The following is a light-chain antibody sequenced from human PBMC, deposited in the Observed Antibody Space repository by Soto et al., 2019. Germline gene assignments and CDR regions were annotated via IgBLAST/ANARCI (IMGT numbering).Light chain of an antibody. CDR3: RQRSHCPPIT. Sequence: RLMTQSPSTLSVSPGESATLSCRASQGVSSSLAWYQQKPGEAPRLLIYGASTRASGVPARFSGSGSGTDISLTISSLQPEEFVVYYCRQRSHCPPITFGQGTRLEIK. CDR2: GAS. CDR1: QGVSSS. V-gene: IGKV3-15*01. J-gene: IGKJ5*01.